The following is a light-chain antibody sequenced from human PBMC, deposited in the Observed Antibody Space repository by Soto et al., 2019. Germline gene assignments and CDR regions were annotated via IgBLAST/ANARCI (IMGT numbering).Light chain of an antibody. CDR1: SSDVGGYDY. CDR2: EVT. Sequence: QSALTQPPSASGSPGQSVTISCTGTSSDVGGYDYVSWYQQHPGKAPKLMIYEVTKRPSGVPDPFSGSKSGNTASLTVSGLQAEDEADYYCISYAGSNNFVFGTGTKVTV. CDR3: ISYAGSNNFV. J-gene: IGLJ1*01. V-gene: IGLV2-8*01.